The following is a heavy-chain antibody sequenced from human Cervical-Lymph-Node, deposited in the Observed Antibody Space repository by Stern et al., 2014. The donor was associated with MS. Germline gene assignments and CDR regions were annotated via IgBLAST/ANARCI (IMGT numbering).Heavy chain of an antibody. CDR1: GGTFSSYA. CDR3: ARGELKEGLVRGMDV. J-gene: IGHJ6*02. V-gene: IGHV1-69*19. Sequence: QVQLVESGAEVKKPGSSVKVSCKASGGTFSSYAISWVRQAPGQGLEWMGGIIPIFGKTNYAQQFQGRVTITADESTSKAYMELSSLRSEDTAVYYCARGELKEGLVRGMDVWGQGTTVTVSS. CDR2: IIPIFGKT. D-gene: IGHD1-26*01.